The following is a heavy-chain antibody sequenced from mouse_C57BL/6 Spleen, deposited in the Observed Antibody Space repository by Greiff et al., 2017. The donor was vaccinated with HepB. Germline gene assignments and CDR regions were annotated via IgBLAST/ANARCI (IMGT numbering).Heavy chain of an antibody. D-gene: IGHD2-3*01. Sequence: QVQLQQSGAELVKPGASVKISCKASGYAFSSYWMNWVKQRPGKGLEWIGQIYPGDGDTNYNGKFKGKATLTADKSSSTAYMQLSSLTSEDSAVYFCARGIYDGYSAWFAYWGQGTLVTVSA. J-gene: IGHJ3*01. CDR1: GYAFSSYW. CDR3: ARGIYDGYSAWFAY. CDR2: IYPGDGDT. V-gene: IGHV1-80*01.